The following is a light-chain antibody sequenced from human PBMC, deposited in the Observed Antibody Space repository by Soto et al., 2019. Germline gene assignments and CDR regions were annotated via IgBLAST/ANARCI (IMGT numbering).Light chain of an antibody. CDR3: QQRSDWPPT. Sequence: EIVLTQSPATLSLSPGERATLSCRASQSMSNSLAWYQQKPGQAPRLLIYDVSVRATGVPARFSGSRSGPDVTLTIRSLEPEDFAVSSGQQRSDWPPTFGPGTKVDIK. CDR1: QSMSNS. J-gene: IGKJ3*01. V-gene: IGKV3-11*01. CDR2: DVS.